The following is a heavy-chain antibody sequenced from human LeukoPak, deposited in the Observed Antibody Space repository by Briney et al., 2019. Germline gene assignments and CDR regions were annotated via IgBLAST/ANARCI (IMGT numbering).Heavy chain of an antibody. CDR2: IKQDGSEK. V-gene: IGHV3-7*01. J-gene: IGHJ4*02. Sequence: GSLRLSCGASGFSFNTYYMGWVRQAPGEGLEWVAIIKQDGSEKYYVDSVKGRFTISRDNAKNSLYLQMNSLRAEDTAVYYCARGGRMGAEDYWGQGTLVTVSS. CDR1: GFSFNTYY. D-gene: IGHD1-26*01. CDR3: ARGGRMGAEDY.